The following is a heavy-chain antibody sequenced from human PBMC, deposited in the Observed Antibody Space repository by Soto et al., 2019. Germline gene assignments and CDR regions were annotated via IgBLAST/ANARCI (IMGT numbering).Heavy chain of an antibody. V-gene: IGHV4-59*01. CDR1: SGSISSYY. CDR3: TRAPFVSVGQRTHLYYFDF. J-gene: IGHJ4*02. Sequence: QVQLLQSGPRLVKPSETLSLTCTVASGSISSYYWSWLRQPPGKGLEWIGDAYYSGTTNYNYSLNTIVTNSINTSKNRFSLTVNSVTAAATVVCYCTRAPFVSVGQRTHLYYFDFWDQGTLVTVYS. CDR2: AYYSGTT.